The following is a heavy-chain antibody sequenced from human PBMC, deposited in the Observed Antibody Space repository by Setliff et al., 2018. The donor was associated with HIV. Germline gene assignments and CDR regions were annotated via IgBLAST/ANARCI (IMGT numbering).Heavy chain of an antibody. CDR1: GVSINSGDYS. D-gene: IGHD3-22*01. J-gene: IGHJ6*03. CDR3: ARGVVGSYYDYVNIYYHDYIDL. Sequence: SETLSLTCDVSGVSINSGDYSWNWIRQPAGKRLEWIGHVHSNGFKNYNSSLESRVDISVDTSKNLISLKVDSVTAADTAIYFCARGVVGSYYDYVNIYYHDYIDLWGKGTTVTAP. V-gene: IGHV4-61*09. CDR2: VHSNGFK.